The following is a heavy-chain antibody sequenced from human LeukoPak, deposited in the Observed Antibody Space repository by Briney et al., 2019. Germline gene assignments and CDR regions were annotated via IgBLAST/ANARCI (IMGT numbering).Heavy chain of an antibody. V-gene: IGHV4-34*01. Sequence: SETLSLTCGVYGESFSDNYWSWIRQPPGKGLEWIGDINHSGSTNYNPSLKSRVTISVDTSKNQFSLKLSSVTAADTAVYYCARTVIGYSSGWYDDLWGQGTLVTVSS. CDR1: GESFSDNY. D-gene: IGHD6-19*01. CDR3: ARTVIGYSSGWYDDL. J-gene: IGHJ4*02. CDR2: INHSGST.